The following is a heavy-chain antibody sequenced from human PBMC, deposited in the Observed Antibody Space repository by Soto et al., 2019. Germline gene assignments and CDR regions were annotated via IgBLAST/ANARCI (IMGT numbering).Heavy chain of an antibody. CDR3: ARIVVVQGAFDI. Sequence: HPGGSLRLSCAASGFTFSSYGMHWVRQAPGKGLEWVAVISYDGSNKYYADSVKGRFTISRDNSKNTLYLQMNSLRAEDTAVYYCARIVVVQGAFDIWGQGTMVTVSS. CDR1: GFTFSSYG. V-gene: IGHV3-30*03. CDR2: ISYDGSNK. D-gene: IGHD3-22*01. J-gene: IGHJ3*02.